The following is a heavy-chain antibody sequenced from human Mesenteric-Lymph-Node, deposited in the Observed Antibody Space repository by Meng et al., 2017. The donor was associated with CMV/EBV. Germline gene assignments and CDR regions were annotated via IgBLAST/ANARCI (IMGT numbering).Heavy chain of an antibody. D-gene: IGHD2-8*01. CDR1: GFTFRNAW. Sequence: SCAASGFTFRNAWLGWVRQAPGKGLEWVGRIKSKTDGGTTDYAAPVKGRFTISRDDSKNTLYLQMNSLKTEDTAVYYCTTDTILTWDYWGQGTLVTVSS. J-gene: IGHJ4*02. CDR2: IKSKTDGGTT. V-gene: IGHV3-15*01. CDR3: TTDTILTWDY.